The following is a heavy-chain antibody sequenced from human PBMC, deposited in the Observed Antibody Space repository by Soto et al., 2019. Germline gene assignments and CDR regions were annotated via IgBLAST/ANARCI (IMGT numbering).Heavy chain of an antibody. CDR3: ARDWYRDGYYGGYHDY. V-gene: IGHV4-38-2*02. CDR1: GFSISSGYY. J-gene: IGHJ4*02. CDR2: IYQSGTT. Sequence: PSETLSLTCAVSGFSISSGYYWGWIRQPPGKGLEWIGSIYQSGTTYYNPSLKGRVTISVNTSKNQVSLKLYSVTAADTAAYYCARDWYRDGYYGGYHDYWGQGTQVTVSS. D-gene: IGHD3-10*01.